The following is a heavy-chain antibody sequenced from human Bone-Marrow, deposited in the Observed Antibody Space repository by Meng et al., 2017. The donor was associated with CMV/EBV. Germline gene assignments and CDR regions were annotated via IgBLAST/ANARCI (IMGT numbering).Heavy chain of an antibody. D-gene: IGHD2-2*01. CDR3: ARISTLKYCSSTSCYPGGWFDP. CDR2: IFSNDEK. J-gene: IGHJ5*02. V-gene: IGHV2-26*01. CDR1: GFSLSTSGMR. Sequence: SGPTLVKPTQTLTLTCTFSGFSLSTSGMRVSWIRQPPGKALEWLAHIFSNDEKSYSTSLKSRLTISKDTSKSQVVLTMTNMDPVDTATYYCARISTLKYCSSTSCYPGGWFDPWGQGTLVTVSS.